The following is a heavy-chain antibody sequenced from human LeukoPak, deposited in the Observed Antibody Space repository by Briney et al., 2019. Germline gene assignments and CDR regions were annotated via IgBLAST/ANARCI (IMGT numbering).Heavy chain of an antibody. CDR2: TYYRSKLYN. J-gene: IGHJ6*02. CDR1: GDTVSRNSAA. CDR3: AREGSYGMDV. Sequence: KTSQTLSLTCAISGDTVSRNSAAWNWIRQSPSRGLEWLGRTYYRSKLYNDYAESVKNRLTISPDTSKNQLSLQLNSVTPEDTAVYFCAREGSYGMDVWGQGTTVTVSS. V-gene: IGHV6-1*01.